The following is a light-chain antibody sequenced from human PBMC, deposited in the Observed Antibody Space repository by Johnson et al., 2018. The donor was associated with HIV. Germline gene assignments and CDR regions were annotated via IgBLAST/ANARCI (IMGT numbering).Light chain of an antibody. Sequence: QSVLTQPPSVSAAPGQKVTISCSGSSSNIGNNYVSWYQQLPGTAPKLLIYENNKRPSGIPDRFSGSKSGTSATLGITGLQTGDEADYYCGTWDSSLSAGGVFFGTGTKVTVL. J-gene: IGLJ1*01. CDR1: SSNIGNNY. CDR3: GTWDSSLSAGGVF. CDR2: ENN. V-gene: IGLV1-51*02.